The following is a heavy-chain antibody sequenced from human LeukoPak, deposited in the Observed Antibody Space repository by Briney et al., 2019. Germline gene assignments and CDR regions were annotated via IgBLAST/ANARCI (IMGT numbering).Heavy chain of an antibody. CDR1: GFTFDDYA. CDR2: ISWNSVNI. CDR3: VKDRGLRNQWLQVTYDS. V-gene: IGHV3-9*01. J-gene: IGHJ4*02. D-gene: IGHD5-24*01. Sequence: GGSLRLSCAASGFTFDDYAMYWVRQAPGKGLEWVSGISWNSVNIGHEDSVKGRFTISRGNAKNSLHLQMNSLRPEDTALYYCVKDRGLRNQWLQVTYDSWGQGTLVTVSS.